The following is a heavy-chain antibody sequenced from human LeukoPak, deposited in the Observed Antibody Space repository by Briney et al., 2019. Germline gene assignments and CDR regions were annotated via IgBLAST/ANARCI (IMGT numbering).Heavy chain of an antibody. D-gene: IGHD4-23*01. V-gene: IGHV4-34*01. J-gene: IGHJ4*02. Sequence: PSETLSLTCAVYGGSFSGYYWSWIRQPPGKGLEWIGEINHSGSTNYNPSLKSRVTISVDTSKNQFSLKLSSVTAADTAVYYCARGGYGGNFSPKNGYWGQGTLVTVSS. CDR2: INHSGST. CDR1: GGSFSGYY. CDR3: ARGGYGGNFSPKNGY.